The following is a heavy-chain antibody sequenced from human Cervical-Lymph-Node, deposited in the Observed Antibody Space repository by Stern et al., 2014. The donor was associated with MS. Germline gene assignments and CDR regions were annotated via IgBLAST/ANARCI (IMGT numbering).Heavy chain of an antibody. J-gene: IGHJ4*02. D-gene: IGHD1-26*01. V-gene: IGHV1-69*01. CDR3: AREGIPGAGGTFDN. CDR2: IIPIFSTT. Sequence: QLVQSGAEVKKPGSSGKVSCKVSGGTFSSYSLNWVRQAPGQGLEWMGGIIPIFSTTNYAQKFQGKVTISADGSTSTAYMEVNNLTSEDTAVYYCAREGIPGAGGTFDNWGQGTLVIVSS. CDR1: GGTFSSYS.